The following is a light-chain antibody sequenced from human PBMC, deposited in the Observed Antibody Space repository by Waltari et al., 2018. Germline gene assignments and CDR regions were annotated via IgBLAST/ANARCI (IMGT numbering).Light chain of an antibody. CDR2: KAS. Sequence: DIQMTQSPSTLSASAGDRVTITCRASQSISSWLAWYQQKPGKAPKLLIYKASSLESGVPSRFSGSGSGTEFTLTISCLQPDDFATYYCQQYNSYSGFTFGPGTKVDIK. CDR3: QQYNSYSGFT. CDR1: QSISSW. V-gene: IGKV1-5*03. J-gene: IGKJ3*01.